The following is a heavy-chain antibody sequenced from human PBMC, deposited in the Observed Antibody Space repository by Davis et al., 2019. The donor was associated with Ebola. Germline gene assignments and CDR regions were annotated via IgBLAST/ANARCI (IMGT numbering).Heavy chain of an antibody. CDR3: AKDLYDSSSGDAFDI. J-gene: IGHJ3*02. V-gene: IGHV3-30*02. D-gene: IGHD3-22*01. Sequence: PGGSLRLSCAASGFTFSSYGMHWVRQAPGKGLEWVAVIWYDGSNKYYADSVKGRFTISRDNSKNTLYLQMNSLRAEDTAVYYCAKDLYDSSSGDAFDIWGQGTMVTVSS. CDR2: IWYDGSNK. CDR1: GFTFSSYG.